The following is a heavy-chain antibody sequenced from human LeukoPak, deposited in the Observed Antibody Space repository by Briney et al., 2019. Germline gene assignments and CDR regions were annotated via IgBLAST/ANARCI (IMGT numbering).Heavy chain of an antibody. CDR2: ISWDGGST. Sequence: PGRSLRLSCAASGFTFDDYAMHWVRQAPGKGLEWVSLISWDGGSTYYADSVKGRFTISRDNSKNSLYLQMNSLRAEDTALYYCAKGDILIDSSGGLGYWGQGTLVTVSS. J-gene: IGHJ4*02. D-gene: IGHD6-19*01. CDR1: GFTFDDYA. V-gene: IGHV3-43D*03. CDR3: AKGDILIDSSGGLGY.